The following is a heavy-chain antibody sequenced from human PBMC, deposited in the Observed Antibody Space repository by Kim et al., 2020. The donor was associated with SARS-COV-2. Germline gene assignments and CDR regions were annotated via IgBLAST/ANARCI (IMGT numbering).Heavy chain of an antibody. V-gene: IGHV3-30*04. CDR2: ISYDGSNK. CDR3: ARDPMITFGGVIAIGYY. CDR1: GFTLSSYA. D-gene: IGHD3-16*02. Sequence: GGSLRLSCAASGFTLSSYAMHWVRQAPGKGLEWVAVISYDGSNKYYADSVKGRFTISRDNSKNTLYLQMNSLRAEDTAVYYCARDPMITFGGVIAIGYY. J-gene: IGHJ6*01.